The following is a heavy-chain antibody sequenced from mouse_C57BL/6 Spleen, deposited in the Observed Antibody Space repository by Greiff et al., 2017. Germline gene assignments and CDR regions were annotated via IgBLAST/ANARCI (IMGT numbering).Heavy chain of an antibody. J-gene: IGHJ4*01. V-gene: IGHV1-42*01. CDR3: ARLQFGYYAMDY. CDR2: INPSTGGT. Sequence: VQLQQSGPELVKPGASVKISCKASGYSFTGYYMNWVKQSPEKSLEWIGEINPSTGGTTYNQKFKAKATLTVDKSSSTAYMQLKSLTAEDSAVYYCARLQFGYYAMDYWGQGTSVTVSS. CDR1: GYSFTGYY.